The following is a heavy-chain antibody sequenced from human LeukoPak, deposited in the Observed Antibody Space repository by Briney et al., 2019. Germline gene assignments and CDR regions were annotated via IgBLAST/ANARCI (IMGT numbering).Heavy chain of an antibody. CDR2: ISLTGRT. CDR1: GGXFSGYY. Sequence: SETLSLTCAVYGGXFSGYYCSWIRQPPGQGLEWIGEISLTGRTNYNPSLKSRVNISIDESKNHLYLNLASVTAADTAVYYCSRETGPFCPFGHWGQGTLVAVTS. D-gene: IGHD7-27*01. J-gene: IGHJ4*02. CDR3: SRETGPFCPFGH. V-gene: IGHV4-34*01.